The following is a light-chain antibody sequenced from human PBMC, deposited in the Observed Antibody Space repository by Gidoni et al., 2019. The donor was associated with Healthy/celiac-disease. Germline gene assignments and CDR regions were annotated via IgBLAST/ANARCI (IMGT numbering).Light chain of an antibody. Sequence: QSVLTQSPSVSASPGQKVTISCSGSSSNIGNNYVSLYSQHPGTAPKLLIYDNNKRPSGIPDRFSGSKSGTSAPLDITGLKAGDEADYYCGTWDSCLSAVVFGGGTKLTVL. V-gene: IGLV1-51*01. J-gene: IGLJ2*01. CDR2: DNN. CDR1: SSNIGNNY. CDR3: GTWDSCLSAVV.